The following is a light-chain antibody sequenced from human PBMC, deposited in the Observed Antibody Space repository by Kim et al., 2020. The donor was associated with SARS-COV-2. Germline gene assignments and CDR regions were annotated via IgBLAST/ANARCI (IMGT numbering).Light chain of an antibody. J-gene: IGLJ2*01. V-gene: IGLV1-44*01. CDR2: SYD. Sequence: RLTISCSGSNSTNGNNIGNSYQQLPGTAPKLLVHSYDERPSRVPDRFSGSKSGTSASLAISGLQSEDEGDYYCASWDDSLNGRVLFGGGTQLTVL. CDR1: NSTNGNNI. CDR3: ASWDDSLNGRVL.